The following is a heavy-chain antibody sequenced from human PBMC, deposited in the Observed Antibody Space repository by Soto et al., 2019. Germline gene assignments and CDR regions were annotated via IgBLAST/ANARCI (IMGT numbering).Heavy chain of an antibody. CDR1: EYYSIGGGY. CDR2: IYHSGST. D-gene: IGHD6-13*01. J-gene: IGHJ6*02. V-gene: IGHV4-38-2*01. Sequence: SETLSLRWAVAEYYSIGGGYWGWIRQSPGKGLEWIGSIYHSGSTYYNPSLKSRVIISVDTSKNQFSLKLSSVTAADTAVYYCARLAPIAAADGMDVWGQGTTVTVS. CDR3: ARLAPIAAADGMDV.